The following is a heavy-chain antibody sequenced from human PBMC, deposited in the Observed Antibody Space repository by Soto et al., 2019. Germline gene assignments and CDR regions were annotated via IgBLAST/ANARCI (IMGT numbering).Heavy chain of an antibody. CDR3: AKDRRKLSNLEM. D-gene: IGHD4-4*01. V-gene: IGHV3-30*18. Sequence: RLSCASSGFSFSSYGMHWVRQAPGRGLEWVTVISNDGNRKYYGESVKGRFSVSRDNDKDTLYLQMNGLRPEDTGVHYCAKDRRKLSNLEMWGQGTTVTV. J-gene: IGHJ3*02. CDR1: GFSFSSYG. CDR2: ISNDGNRK.